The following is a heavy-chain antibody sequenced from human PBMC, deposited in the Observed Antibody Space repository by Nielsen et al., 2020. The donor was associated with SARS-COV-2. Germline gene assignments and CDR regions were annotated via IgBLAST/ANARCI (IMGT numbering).Heavy chain of an antibody. J-gene: IGHJ4*02. CDR3: AKDIMADGSGSYTFDY. D-gene: IGHD3-10*01. CDR2: ISAYNGNT. V-gene: IGHV1-18*01. Sequence: ASVKVSCKASGYTFTSYGISWVRQAPGQGLEWMGWISAYNGNTNYAQKLQGRVTMTTDTSTSTAYMELRSLRAEDTALYYCAKDIMADGSGSYTFDYWGQGTLVTVSS. CDR1: GYTFTSYG.